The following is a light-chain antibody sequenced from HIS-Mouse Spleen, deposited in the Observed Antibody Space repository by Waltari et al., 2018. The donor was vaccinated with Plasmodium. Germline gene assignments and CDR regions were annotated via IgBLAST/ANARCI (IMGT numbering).Light chain of an antibody. CDR1: SLRSYY. CDR3: NSRDSSGNHQV. CDR2: GKN. J-gene: IGLJ3*02. V-gene: IGLV3-19*01. Sequence: SSELTQDPAVSVALGQTVRITCQGDSLRSYYASWYQKKPGQAPVLVIYGKNNRPPGIPDRFSGSSSGNTASLTITGAQAEDEADYYCNSRDSSGNHQVFGGGTKLTVL.